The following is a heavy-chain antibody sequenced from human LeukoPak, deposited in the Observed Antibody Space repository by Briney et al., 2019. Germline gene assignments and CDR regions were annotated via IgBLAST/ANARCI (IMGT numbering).Heavy chain of an antibody. J-gene: IGHJ3*02. CDR2: ISSSGST. CDR1: GDSISSGDYY. D-gene: IGHD3-22*01. Sequence: SETLSLTCTVSGDSISSGDYYWSWIRQPAGKGLEWIGRISSSGSTNYNPSLKSRVTISVDTSKNQFSLKLSSVTAAATAVYFCARGPYSYDSSGAFDIWGQGTMVTVSS. V-gene: IGHV4-61*02. CDR3: ARGPYSYDSSGAFDI.